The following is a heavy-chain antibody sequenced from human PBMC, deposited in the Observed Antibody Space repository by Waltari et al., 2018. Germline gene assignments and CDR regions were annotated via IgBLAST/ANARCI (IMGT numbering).Heavy chain of an antibody. CDR1: GGSISSYY. V-gene: IGHV4-59*01. D-gene: IGHD2-21*02. CDR2: IYYRGST. J-gene: IGHJ5*02. CDR3: ARAETSITPGWFDP. Sequence: QVQLQESGPGLVKPSETLSLTCTVSGGSISSYYWSWIRQPPGKGLEWIGYIYYRGSTNYNPSLKSRVTISVDTSKNQFSLKLSSVTAADTAVYYCARAETSITPGWFDPWGQGTLVTVSS.